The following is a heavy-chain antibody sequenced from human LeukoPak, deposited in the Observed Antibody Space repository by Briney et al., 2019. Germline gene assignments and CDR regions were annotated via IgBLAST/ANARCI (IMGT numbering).Heavy chain of an antibody. J-gene: IGHJ4*02. V-gene: IGHV3-64*02. D-gene: IGHD1-26*01. CDR3: ARELRGAADY. CDR1: GFTFSSYA. Sequence: GGSLRLSCAASGFTFSSYAMHWVRQAPGKRLEYLSSITSDGGTTYYSDSVKGRFTISRDNSKNTLYLQMGSLRAGDMALYYCARELRGAADYWGQGTLVTVSS. CDR2: ITSDGGTT.